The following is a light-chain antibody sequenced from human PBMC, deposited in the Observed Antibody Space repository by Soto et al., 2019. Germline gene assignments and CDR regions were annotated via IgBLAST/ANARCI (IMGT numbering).Light chain of an antibody. CDR2: EVS. CDR3: SSKTSSSPPFV. Sequence: QSVLTQPASVSGSHGRSITISCTGSTSDVGAYNYVSWYKHHPGQAPQLMIYEVSNRPSGVSNRFSGSKSGNTASLTISGLQADDEGDYYCSSKTSSSPPFVFGTGTKLTVL. CDR1: TSDVGAYNY. V-gene: IGLV2-14*01. J-gene: IGLJ1*01.